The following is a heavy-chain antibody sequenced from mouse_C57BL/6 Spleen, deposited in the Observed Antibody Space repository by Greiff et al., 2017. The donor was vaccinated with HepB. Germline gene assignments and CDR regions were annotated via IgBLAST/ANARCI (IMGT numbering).Heavy chain of an antibody. CDR1: GFNIKDYY. CDR2: IDPEDGET. Sequence: EVKLVESGAELVKPGASVKLSCTASGFNIKDYYMHWVKQRTEQGLEWIGRIDPEDGETKYAPKFQGKATITADTSSNTAYLQLSSLTSEDTAVYYCAPIYYGNSYYFDYWGQGTTLTVSS. V-gene: IGHV14-2*01. J-gene: IGHJ2*01. D-gene: IGHD2-1*01. CDR3: APIYYGNSYYFDY.